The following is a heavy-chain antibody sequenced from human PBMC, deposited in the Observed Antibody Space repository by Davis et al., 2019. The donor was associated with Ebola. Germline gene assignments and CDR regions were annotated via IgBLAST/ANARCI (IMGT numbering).Heavy chain of an antibody. CDR2: IYNGVST. D-gene: IGHD2-2*01. Sequence: PSETLSLTCTVSNYSISRGDYWGWIRQSPGKGLEWIASIYNGVSTHYNPSFKSRVTISIDTSKNQFSLKVRSVTAADTAVYYCARGPPGLGQLLRLYYGMDVWGKGTTVTVSS. J-gene: IGHJ6*04. V-gene: IGHV4-38-2*02. CDR3: ARGPPGLGQLLRLYYGMDV. CDR1: NYSISRGDY.